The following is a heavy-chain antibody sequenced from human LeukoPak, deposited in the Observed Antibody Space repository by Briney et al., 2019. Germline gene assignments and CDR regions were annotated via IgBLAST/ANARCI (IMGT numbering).Heavy chain of an antibody. CDR2: IYWDDDK. CDR1: GCSLGTRGGG. V-gene: IGHV2-5*02. D-gene: IGHD2-15*01. J-gene: IGHJ4*02. Sequence: SGPTLVNPTQTLTLTCTFSGCSLGTRGGGVGWIRQPPGKALEWLSLIYWDDDKRYSPSLKSRLTITKDPSKNQVVLTMTNMDPVDTATYYCAHVAATRPPLYWGQGTLVTVSS. CDR3: AHVAATRPPLY.